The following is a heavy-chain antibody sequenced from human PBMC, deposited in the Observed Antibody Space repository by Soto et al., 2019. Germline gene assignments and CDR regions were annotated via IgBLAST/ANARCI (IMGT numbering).Heavy chain of an antibody. J-gene: IGHJ6*02. Sequence: AGGSLRLSCAASGFTFSNAWMSWVRQAPGKGLEWVGRIKSKTDGGTTDYAAPVKGRFTISRDDSKNTLYLQMNSLKTEDTAVYYCPTAGSSSLPYYYYGMDVWGQGTTVTVSS. CDR1: GFTFSNAW. CDR3: PTAGSSSLPYYYYGMDV. V-gene: IGHV3-15*01. D-gene: IGHD1-26*01. CDR2: IKSKTDGGTT.